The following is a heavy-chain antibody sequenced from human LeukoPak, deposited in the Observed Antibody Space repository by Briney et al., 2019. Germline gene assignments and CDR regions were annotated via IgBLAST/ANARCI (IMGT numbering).Heavy chain of an antibody. J-gene: IGHJ4*02. D-gene: IGHD6-13*01. V-gene: IGHV4-4*07. Sequence: SETLSLTCTVSGGSISSYYWSWIRQPAGNGLEWIGRIYTSGSTNYNPSLKSRVTMSVDTSKNQFSLKLSSVTAADTAVYYCAGDRYSSSWYDDDYWGQGTLVTVSS. CDR1: GGSISSYY. CDR3: AGDRYSSSWYDDDY. CDR2: IYTSGST.